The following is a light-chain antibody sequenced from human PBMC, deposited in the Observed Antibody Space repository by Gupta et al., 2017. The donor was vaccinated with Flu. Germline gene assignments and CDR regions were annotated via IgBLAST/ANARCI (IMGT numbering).Light chain of an antibody. CDR3: QQFEKLPLT. J-gene: IGKJ4*01. CDR1: QDISHC. CDR2: DTS. V-gene: IGKV1-33*01. Sequence: DIQMTQSPSSLSASIGDRVTITCQASQDISHCLNWYQQKPGKAPNLLIYDTSNLKTGVPSRFSGSGSGTDFTFTISSLKTEDIATYYCQQFEKLPLTFGGGTKVEIK.